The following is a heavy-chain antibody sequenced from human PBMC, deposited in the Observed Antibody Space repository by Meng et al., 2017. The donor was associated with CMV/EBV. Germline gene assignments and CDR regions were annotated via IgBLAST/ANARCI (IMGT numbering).Heavy chain of an antibody. Sequence: LAFAPSRFTVDDYGMCWVRQAPGKGLEWVSGINWNGGSTGYADSVKGRFTISRDNAKNSLYLQMNSLRAEDTALYYCARSLQRAFDYWGQGTLVTVSS. J-gene: IGHJ4*02. CDR3: ARSLQRAFDY. V-gene: IGHV3-20*03. CDR2: INWNGGST. CDR1: RFTVDDYG.